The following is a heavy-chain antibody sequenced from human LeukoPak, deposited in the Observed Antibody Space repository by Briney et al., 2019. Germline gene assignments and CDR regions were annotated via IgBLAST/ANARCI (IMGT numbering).Heavy chain of an antibody. CDR1: RFTPRSYD. D-gene: IGHD3-10*01. J-gene: IGHJ4*02. CDR3: ARDAGRKGGSYYFDY. Sequence: GRSPRPSCAASRFTPRSYDMNWVRQAPGKGLGCISYIGSRGSATYYADSVKGRFTISRDNTKNSLFLQMNSLRAEDTAVYYCARDAGRKGGSYYFDYWGQGTLVTVSS. V-gene: IGHV3-48*03. CDR2: IGSRGSAT.